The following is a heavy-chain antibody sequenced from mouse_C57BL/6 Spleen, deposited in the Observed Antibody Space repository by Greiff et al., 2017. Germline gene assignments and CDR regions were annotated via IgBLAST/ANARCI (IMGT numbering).Heavy chain of an antibody. CDR1: GYTFTSYW. V-gene: IGHV1-64*01. CDR2: IYPNSGST. Sequence: VQLQQPGAELVKPGASVKLSCKASGYTFTSYWMHWVKQRPGQGLEWIGMIYPNSGSTNYNEKFKSKATLTVDKSSSTAYMQLSSLTSEDSAVYYCASPGDYYAMDYWGQGTSVTVSS. CDR3: ASPGDYYAMDY. J-gene: IGHJ4*01.